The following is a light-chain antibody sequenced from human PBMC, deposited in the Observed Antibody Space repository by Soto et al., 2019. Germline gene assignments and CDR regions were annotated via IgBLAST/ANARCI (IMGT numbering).Light chain of an antibody. CDR3: QQRSNWPPWT. CDR1: QSVSSY. CDR2: DAS. J-gene: IGKJ1*01. V-gene: IGKV3-11*01. Sequence: EIVLTQSPGTLSLSPGERATLSCSASQSVSSYLAWYQQKPGQAPRLLIYDASNRATGIPARFSGSGSGTDFTLTISSLEPEDFAVYYCQQRSNWPPWTFGQGTKVDIK.